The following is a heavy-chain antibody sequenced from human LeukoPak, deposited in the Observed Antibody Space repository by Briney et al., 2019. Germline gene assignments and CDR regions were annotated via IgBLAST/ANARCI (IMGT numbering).Heavy chain of an antibody. CDR3: AREGAGYCSGGSCFHGGILGFDY. V-gene: IGHV1-46*01. D-gene: IGHD2-15*01. Sequence: ASVKVSCKASGGTFSSYAISWVRQAPGQGLEWMGIINPSGGSTSYAQKFQGRVTMARDMSTSTVYMELSSLRSEDTAVYYCAREGAGYCSGGSCFHGGILGFDYWGQGTLVTVSS. CDR1: GGTFSSYA. J-gene: IGHJ4*02. CDR2: INPSGGST.